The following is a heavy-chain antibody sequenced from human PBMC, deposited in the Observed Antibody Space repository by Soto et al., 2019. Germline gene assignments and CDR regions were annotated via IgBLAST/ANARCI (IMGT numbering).Heavy chain of an antibody. CDR1: GYTFTSYV. D-gene: IGHD3-10*01. Sequence: QVQLVQSGAEVKKPGASVKVSCKASGYTFTSYVISWVRQAPGQGLEWMGWINTYNGNTNYAQNLQGRVTMTTDTSTSTAYMELRSLTSDDTAVYYCARTQYYDSGGLNWFDPWGQGTLVTVSS. V-gene: IGHV1-18*04. CDR3: ARTQYYDSGGLNWFDP. J-gene: IGHJ5*02. CDR2: INTYNGNT.